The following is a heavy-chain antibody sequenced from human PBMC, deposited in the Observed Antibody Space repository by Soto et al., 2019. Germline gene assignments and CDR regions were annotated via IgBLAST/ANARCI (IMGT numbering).Heavy chain of an antibody. Sequence: QVQLVQSGAEEKKPGASVKVSCKASGYTFTSYAMHWVRQAPGQRLEWMGWINAGNGNTKYSQKILGRVTITRDTSASTAYMELSSLISEDTAVYYCASESYGGEFDYWGQGTLVTVSS. J-gene: IGHJ4*02. D-gene: IGHD4-17*01. CDR2: INAGNGNT. V-gene: IGHV1-3*05. CDR1: GYTFTSYA. CDR3: ASESYGGEFDY.